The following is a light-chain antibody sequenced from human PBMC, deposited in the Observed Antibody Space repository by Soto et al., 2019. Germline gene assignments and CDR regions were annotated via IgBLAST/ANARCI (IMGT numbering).Light chain of an antibody. CDR3: SSYTSSSTSYVV. CDR1: SSDVGGYSY. Sequence: QSALTQPASVSGSPGQSITVSCTGTSSDVGGYSYVSWYQQHPGKAPKLMIYDVSNRPSGVSNRFSGSKSSNTASLTISGLQAEDEADYYCSSYTSSSTSYVVLGGRTKLTVL. J-gene: IGLJ2*01. CDR2: DVS. V-gene: IGLV2-14*01.